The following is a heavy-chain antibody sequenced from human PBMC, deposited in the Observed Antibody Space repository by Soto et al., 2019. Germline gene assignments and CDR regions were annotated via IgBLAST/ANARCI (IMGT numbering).Heavy chain of an antibody. CDR2: IMPIFRTP. J-gene: IGHJ6*02. CDR1: GGTFSSYA. D-gene: IGHD5-12*01. V-gene: IGHV1-69*12. CDR3: ARDNDRLQLGGNYYYIMDV. Sequence: QVQLVQSGAEVKKPGSSVKVSCKASGGTFSSYAISWVRPAPGQGLEWMGGIMPIFRTPDYAQKFQGRVTITADESTSTAYMELSSLRSDDTGVYYCARDNDRLQLGGNYYYIMDVWGQGTTVTVSS.